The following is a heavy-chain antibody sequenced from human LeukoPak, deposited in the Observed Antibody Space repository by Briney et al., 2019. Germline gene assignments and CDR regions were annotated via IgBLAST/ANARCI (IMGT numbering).Heavy chain of an antibody. CDR1: GGSISSYY. CDR2: IYYSGST. V-gene: IGHV4-59*08. J-gene: IGHJ4*02. D-gene: IGHD1-26*01. Sequence: SETLSLTCNVSGGSISSYYWSWIRQPPGKGLEWIGYIYYSGSTNYNPSLKSRVTISVDTSKNQFSLKLSSVTAADTAVYYCARHSMGALHDYWGQGTLVTVSS. CDR3: ARHSMGALHDY.